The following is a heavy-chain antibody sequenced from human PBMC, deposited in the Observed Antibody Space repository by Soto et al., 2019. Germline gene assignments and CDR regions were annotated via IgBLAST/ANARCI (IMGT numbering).Heavy chain of an antibody. CDR2: IIPIFGTA. CDR1: GYSFRSYG. V-gene: IGHV1-69*06. J-gene: IGHJ4*02. D-gene: IGHD5-12*01. Sequence: SVKVSCKASGYSFRSYGINWVRQAPGQGLEWMGGIIPIFGTANYAQKFQGRVTITADKSTSTAYMELSSLRSEDTAVYYCVSGRDGYNLDYWGQGTLVTVSS. CDR3: VSGRDGYNLDY.